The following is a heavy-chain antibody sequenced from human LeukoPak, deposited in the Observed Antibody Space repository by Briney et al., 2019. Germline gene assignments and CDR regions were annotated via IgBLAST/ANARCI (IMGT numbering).Heavy chain of an antibody. V-gene: IGHV3-33*01. J-gene: IGHJ4*02. Sequence: GGSLRLSCAASGFSFSSNGMHWVRQAPGKGLEWVALIWYDGSNKYYADSVKGRFTISRDNSKNTLYLQMNSLRAEDTAVYYCGRLVGWDSDFWGQGTLVTVSS. CDR1: GFSFSSNG. CDR2: IWYDGSNK. CDR3: GRLVGWDSDF. D-gene: IGHD2-15*01.